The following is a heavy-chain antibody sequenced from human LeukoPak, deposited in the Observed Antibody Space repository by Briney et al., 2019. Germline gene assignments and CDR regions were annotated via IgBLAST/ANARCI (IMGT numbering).Heavy chain of an antibody. V-gene: IGHV3-30*02. CDR3: AKAETSSGPLDY. Sequence: GGSLRLSCAASGFTFSSYGMHWVRQAPGKGLEGVAFIRYDGSNKYYADSVKGRFTISRDNSKNTLYLQMNSLRAEDTAVYYCAKAETSSGPLDYWGQGTLVTVSS. CDR1: GFTFSSYG. CDR2: IRYDGSNK. D-gene: IGHD3-22*01. J-gene: IGHJ4*02.